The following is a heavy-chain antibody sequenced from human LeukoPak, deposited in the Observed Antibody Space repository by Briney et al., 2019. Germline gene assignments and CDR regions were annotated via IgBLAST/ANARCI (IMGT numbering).Heavy chain of an antibody. J-gene: IGHJ2*01. CDR1: GFTFSSCG. V-gene: IGHV3-33*01. Sequence: GGSLRLSCAASGFTFSSCGMHWVRQAPGKGLEWVAVIWYDGGNKYYADSVKGRFTISRDNSKNTLYLQMNSLRAEDTAVYYCARDSDHLAFDLWGRGTLVTVSS. CDR3: ARDSDHLAFDL. CDR2: IWYDGGNK. D-gene: IGHD1-14*01.